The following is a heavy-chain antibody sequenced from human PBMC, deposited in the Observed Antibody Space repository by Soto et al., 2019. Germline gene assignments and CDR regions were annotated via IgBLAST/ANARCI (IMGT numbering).Heavy chain of an antibody. V-gene: IGHV4-31*03. CDR1: GGSISSGGYY. Sequence: SETLSLTCTVSGGSISSGGYYWSWIRQHPGKGLEWIGYIYYSGSTYYNPSLKSRVTISVDTSKNQFSLKLSSVTAADTAVYYCARDRGQSGYYYYYGMDVWGQGTTVT. D-gene: IGHD5-12*01. CDR3: ARDRGQSGYYYYYGMDV. J-gene: IGHJ6*02. CDR2: IYYSGST.